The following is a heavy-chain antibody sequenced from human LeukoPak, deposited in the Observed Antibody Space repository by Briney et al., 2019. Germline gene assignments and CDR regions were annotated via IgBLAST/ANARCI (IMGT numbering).Heavy chain of an antibody. V-gene: IGHV1-18*03. CDR1: GYTFTSYG. J-gene: IGHJ6*03. Sequence: GASVKVSCKASGYTFTSYGISWVRQAPGQGLEWMGWISSYNDNTNYAQEFQGRVTITRDTSASTADMELSSLRSADMAVYYCAREGPPQYCSGGSCYYADYYYYYMDVWGKGTTVTVSS. CDR3: AREGPPQYCSGGSCYYADYYYYYMDV. CDR2: ISSYNDNT. D-gene: IGHD2-15*01.